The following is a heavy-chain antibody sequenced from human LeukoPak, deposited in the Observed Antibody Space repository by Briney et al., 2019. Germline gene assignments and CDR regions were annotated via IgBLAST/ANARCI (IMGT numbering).Heavy chain of an antibody. D-gene: IGHD3-10*01. CDR1: GFSFSDYA. J-gene: IGHJ6*02. CDR2: IGGTAIGGTSSNT. V-gene: IGHV3-23*01. Sequence: GGSLRLSCAVSGFSFSDYAMSWARQAPGKGLEWVTAIGGTAIGGTSSNTYYADSVRGRITISRDNSKNTLYLQMNSLRAEDTDVYSCARVSGSGSYEYGMDVWGQGTTVTVSS. CDR3: ARVSGSGSYEYGMDV.